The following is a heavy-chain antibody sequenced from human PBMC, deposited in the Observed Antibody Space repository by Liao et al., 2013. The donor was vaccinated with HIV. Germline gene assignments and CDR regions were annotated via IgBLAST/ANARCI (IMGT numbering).Heavy chain of an antibody. CDR3: ARGSDGDRGLDY. CDR2: TSHSGST. D-gene: IGHD3-16*01. CDR1: GGSFSSYH. J-gene: IGHJ4*02. Sequence: QVQLQQWGAGLLKPSETLSLTCAVYGGSFSSYHWTWIRQVTGKGLEWIGEISQTSHSGSTHYNPSLKSRVIISTDAPKNQFSLNLTSVTAADTGVYFCARGSDGDRGLDYWGQGTLVTVSS. V-gene: IGHV4-34*01.